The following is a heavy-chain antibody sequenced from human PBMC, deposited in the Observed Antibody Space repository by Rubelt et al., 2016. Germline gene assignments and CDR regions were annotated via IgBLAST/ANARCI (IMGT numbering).Heavy chain of an antibody. CDR3: AGDDSSGSPAY. CDR2: INHSGST. CDR1: GGSVSSGSYY. V-gene: IGHV4-61*01. J-gene: IGHJ4*02. D-gene: IGHD3-22*01. Sequence: QVQLQESGPGLVKPSETLSLTCTVSGGSVSSGSYYWSWIRQPPGKGLEWIGEINHSGSTNYNPSLKSRVTISVDTAKNQFSLKLSSVTAAGAAVYYCAGDDSSGSPAYWGQGTLVTDSS.